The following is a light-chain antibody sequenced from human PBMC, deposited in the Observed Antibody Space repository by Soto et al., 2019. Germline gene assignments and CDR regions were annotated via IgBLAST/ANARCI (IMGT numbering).Light chain of an antibody. CDR2: AAY. CDR3: QQSYSTLGT. Sequence: DIRMTQSPSSLSASVGDRVTITCRASQSISSYLNWYQQKPGKAPKLLIYAAYSLQSGVQSRFSGSGSGTDFTLTIRSLQPEDFATYYCQQSYSTLGTFGQGTKVDIK. V-gene: IGKV1-39*01. J-gene: IGKJ1*01. CDR1: QSISSY.